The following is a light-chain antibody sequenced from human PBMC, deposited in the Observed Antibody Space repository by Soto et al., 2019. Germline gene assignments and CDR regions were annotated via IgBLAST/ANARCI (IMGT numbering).Light chain of an antibody. V-gene: IGLV2-8*01. CDR1: SSDVGAYDY. CDR3: SSFGGKKHFPCV. Sequence: QSALTQPPSASGSPGQSVTISCTGTSSDVGAYDYVSWYQQHPGKAPKLMIYEINKRPSGVTDRFSGSKSGNTASLTVSGVQAEDDADYYCSSFGGKKHFPCVFGS. CDR2: EIN. J-gene: IGLJ6*01.